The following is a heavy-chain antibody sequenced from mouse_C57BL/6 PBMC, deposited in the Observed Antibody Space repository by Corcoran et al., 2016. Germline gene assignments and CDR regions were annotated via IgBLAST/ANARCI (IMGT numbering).Heavy chain of an antibody. CDR2: INTYSGVP. CDR3: ARRALTTVVEDYAMDY. CDR1: GYTFTTYG. D-gene: IGHD1-1*01. V-gene: IGHV9-3*01. Sequence: QIQLVQSGPELKKPGETVKISCKASGYTFTTYGMSWVKQAPGKGLKWMGWINTYSGVPTYADDFKGRFAFSLETSASTAYLQINNLKNEDTATYFCARRALTTVVEDYAMDYWGQGTSVTVSS. J-gene: IGHJ4*01.